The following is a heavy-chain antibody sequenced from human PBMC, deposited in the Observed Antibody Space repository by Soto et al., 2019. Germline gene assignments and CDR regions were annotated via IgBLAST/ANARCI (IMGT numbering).Heavy chain of an antibody. V-gene: IGHV3-30-3*01. J-gene: IGHJ4*02. Sequence: HPGGSLRLSCAASGFTFSSYAMHWVRQAPGKGLEWVAVISYDGSNKYYADSVKGRFTISRDNSKNTLYLQMNSLRAEDTAVYYCVHGRQPLAVFDYWGQGTLVTVSS. CDR2: ISYDGSNK. CDR1: GFTFSSYA. CDR3: VHGRQPLAVFDY. D-gene: IGHD1-26*01.